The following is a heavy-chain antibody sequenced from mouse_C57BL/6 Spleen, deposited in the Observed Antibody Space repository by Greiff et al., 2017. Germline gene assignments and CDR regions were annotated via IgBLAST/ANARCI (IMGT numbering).Heavy chain of an antibody. CDR1: GYTFTSYW. Sequence: EVQLQQSGTVLARPGASVKMSCKTSGYTFTSYWMHWVKQRPGQGLEWIGAIYPGNSDTSYNQKFKGKAKLTAVTSASTAYMELSSLTNEDSAVYSCAREGYYSNNGDYWGQGTTLTVSS. D-gene: IGHD2-5*01. V-gene: IGHV1-5*01. CDR3: AREGYYSNNGDY. CDR2: IYPGNSDT. J-gene: IGHJ2*01.